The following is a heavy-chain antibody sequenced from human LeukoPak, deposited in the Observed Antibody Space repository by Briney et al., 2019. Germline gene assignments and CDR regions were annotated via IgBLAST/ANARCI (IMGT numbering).Heavy chain of an antibody. D-gene: IGHD3-9*01. CDR3: ARSDILTGYYYMDV. CDR2: ISAYNGNT. J-gene: IGHJ6*03. V-gene: IGHV1-18*04. CDR1: GYTFTGYY. Sequence: ASVTVFCKASGYTFTGYYMHWVRQAPGQGLEWMGWISAYNGNTNYAQKLQGRVTMTTDTSTSTAYMELRSLRSDDTAVYYCARSDILTGYYYMDVWGKGTTVTVSS.